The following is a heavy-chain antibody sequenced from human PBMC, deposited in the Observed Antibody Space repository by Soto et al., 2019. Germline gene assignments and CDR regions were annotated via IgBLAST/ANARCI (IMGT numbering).Heavy chain of an antibody. CDR2: VYWDDDK. D-gene: IGHD6-6*01. J-gene: IGHJ4*02. CDR3: ACVLRRYVDY. Sequence: QITLKESGPTLVKPTQTLTLTCSSSGFSLSTSGVAVGWIRQPPGKSLEWLALVYWDDDKRYRPSLKSRLTITKDTSKNQVVLTMTNMDPLDTATYSCACVLRRYVDYWGQGALVTVSS. CDR1: GFSLSTSGVA. V-gene: IGHV2-5*02.